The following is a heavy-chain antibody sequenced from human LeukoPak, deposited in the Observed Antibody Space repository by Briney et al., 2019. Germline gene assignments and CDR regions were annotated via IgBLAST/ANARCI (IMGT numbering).Heavy chain of an antibody. CDR2: IYPGDSDT. J-gene: IGHJ5*02. D-gene: IGHD5-18*01. CDR1: GYSFPRYW. V-gene: IGHV5-51*01. CDR3: ARYIYGLYNWFDL. Sequence: GESLKISCKSSGYSFPRYWLDWVRQMPGKGLEWMGIIYPGDSDTRYSPSFQGQVTISADKSISTAYLQWSSLKASDTAMYYCARYIYGLYNWFDLWGQGTLVTVSS.